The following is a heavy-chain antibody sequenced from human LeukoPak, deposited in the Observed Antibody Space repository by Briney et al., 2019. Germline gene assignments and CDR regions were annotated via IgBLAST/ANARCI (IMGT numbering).Heavy chain of an antibody. CDR3: AREAIAAAGRNFDY. CDR2: INPNSGGT. D-gene: IGHD6-13*01. CDR1: GYTFTGYY. J-gene: IGHJ4*02. Sequence: GASVKVSCKASGYTFTGYYMHWVRQAPGQGLEWMGWINPNSGGTNYAQKFQGWVTMTRDTSISTAYMELSRLRSDDTAVYYCAREAIAAAGRNFDYWGQGTLVTVSS. V-gene: IGHV1-2*04.